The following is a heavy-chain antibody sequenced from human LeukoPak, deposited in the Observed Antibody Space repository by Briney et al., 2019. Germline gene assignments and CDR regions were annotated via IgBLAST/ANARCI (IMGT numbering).Heavy chain of an antibody. CDR2: ITGSGENT. D-gene: IGHD4-23*01. J-gene: IGHJ6*02. V-gene: IGHV3-23*01. CDR3: AKRLVTLTYGVDV. Sequence: GGSLRLSCAASGFTFIRSAMTWVRQTPRKGLEWVSTITGSGENTYYADSVKGRFTISRDNSKNTLYLQMNSLRADDTAVYYCAKRLVTLTYGVDVWGQGTTVTVSS. CDR1: GFTFIRSA.